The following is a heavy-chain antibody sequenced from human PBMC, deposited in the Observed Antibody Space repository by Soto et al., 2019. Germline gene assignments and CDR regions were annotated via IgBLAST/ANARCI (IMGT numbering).Heavy chain of an antibody. CDR1: GFTFSSYS. D-gene: IGHD1-26*01. J-gene: IGHJ3*02. CDR2: IGSSSSYI. V-gene: IGHV3-21*01. Sequence: PGGSLRLSCAASGFTFSSYSMNWVRQAPGKGLEWVSSIGSSSSYIYYADSVKGRFTISRDNAKNSLYLQMNSLRAEDTAVYYCARGSAAAYYEVGAPPPDAFDIWGQGTMVTVSS. CDR3: ARGSAAAYYEVGAPPPDAFDI.